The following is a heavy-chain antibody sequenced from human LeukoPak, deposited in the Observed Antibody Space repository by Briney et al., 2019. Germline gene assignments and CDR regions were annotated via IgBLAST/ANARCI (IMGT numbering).Heavy chain of an antibody. D-gene: IGHD2-2*01. CDR3: ARVRGYCSSTSCTPPNDY. Sequence: ASVKVSCKASGYTFTSYYMHWVRQAPGQGLEWMGWINPNSGGTNYAQKFQGRVTMTRDTSISTAYMELSRLRSDDTAVYYCARVRGYCSSTSCTPPNDYWGQGTLVTVSS. CDR1: GYTFTSYY. CDR2: INPNSGGT. J-gene: IGHJ4*02. V-gene: IGHV1-2*02.